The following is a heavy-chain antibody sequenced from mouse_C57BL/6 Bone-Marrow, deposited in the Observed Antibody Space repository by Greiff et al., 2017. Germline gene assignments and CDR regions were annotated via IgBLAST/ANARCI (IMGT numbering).Heavy chain of an antibody. D-gene: IGHD4-1*01. CDR2: IDPSDSYT. CDR3: AREGLGPAH. V-gene: IGHV1-69*01. Sequence: QQSSKASGYTFTRYWMHWVKQRPGQGLEWIGEIDPSDSYTNYNQKFKGKSTLTVDKSSSTAYMQLSSLTSEDSAVYYCAREGLGPAHWGQGTLVTVSA. J-gene: IGHJ3*01. CDR1: GYTFTRYW.